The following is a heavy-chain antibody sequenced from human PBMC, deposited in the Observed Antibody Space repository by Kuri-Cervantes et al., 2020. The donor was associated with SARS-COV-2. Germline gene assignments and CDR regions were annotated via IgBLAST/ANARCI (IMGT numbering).Heavy chain of an antibody. V-gene: IGHV3-7*01. CDR1: GFTFSSYE. D-gene: IGHD5-18*01. CDR2: IMQDGSET. Sequence: GESLKISCAASGFTFSSYEMNWVRQAPGKGLEWVANIMQDGSETYYVDSVEGRFTISRDNAKKSLYLQMNSLRAEDTAVYYCARHEGWFPLWLPFDYWGQGTLVTVSS. J-gene: IGHJ4*02. CDR3: ARHEGWFPLWLPFDY.